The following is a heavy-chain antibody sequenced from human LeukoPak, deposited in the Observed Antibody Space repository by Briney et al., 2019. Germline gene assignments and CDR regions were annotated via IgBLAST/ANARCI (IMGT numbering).Heavy chain of an antibody. Sequence: PSETLSLTCTVSGGSISSYYWSWLRQPPGKGLEWVGYIYYSGSTNYNPSLKSRVTISVDTSKNQFSLKLSSVTAADTAVYYCASSSSSSFDYWGQGTLVTVSS. V-gene: IGHV4-59*01. CDR3: ASSSSSSFDY. D-gene: IGHD6-6*01. J-gene: IGHJ4*02. CDR2: IYYSGST. CDR1: GGSISSYY.